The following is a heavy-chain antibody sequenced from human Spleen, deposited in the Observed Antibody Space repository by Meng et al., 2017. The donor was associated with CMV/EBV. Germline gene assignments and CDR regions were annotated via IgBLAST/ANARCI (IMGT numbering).Heavy chain of an antibody. V-gene: IGHV3-21*04. CDR2: ISTAVDDM. CDR3: ARGGVPAAHWYFDL. Sequence: GESLKISCAASGFTFGSFSMNWVRQPPGKGLEWVASISTAVDDMYSADSVKGRFTISRDNTKNTLYLQMNSLRAEDTAVFYCARGGVPAAHWYFDLWGRGTLVTVSS. D-gene: IGHD2-2*01. J-gene: IGHJ2*01. CDR1: GFTFGSFS.